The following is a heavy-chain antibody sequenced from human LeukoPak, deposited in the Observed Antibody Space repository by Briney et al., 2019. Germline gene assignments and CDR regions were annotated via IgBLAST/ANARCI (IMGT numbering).Heavy chain of an antibody. J-gene: IGHJ4*02. Sequence: PSETLSLTCTVSGYSISSGYYWGCIRPPPGKGLEWIGSIYHSGSTYYNPSLKSRVTISVDTSKNQFSLKLSSVTAADTAMYYCARDRKYTLGYWGQGTLVTVSS. CDR1: GYSISSGYY. CDR2: IYHSGST. D-gene: IGHD2-2*02. CDR3: ARDRKYTLGY. V-gene: IGHV4-38-2*02.